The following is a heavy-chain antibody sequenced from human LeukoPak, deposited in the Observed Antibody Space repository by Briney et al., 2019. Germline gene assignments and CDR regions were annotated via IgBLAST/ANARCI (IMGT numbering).Heavy chain of an antibody. V-gene: IGHV1-18*01. CDR1: GYTFTSYG. CDR3: ARDANLMYYYDTGGYYDY. D-gene: IGHD3-22*01. Sequence: ASVKVSCKASGYTFTSYGISWVRQAPGQGLEWMGWISAYNGNTNYAQKLQGRVTMTTDTSTSTAYMELRSLRSDDTAIYYCARDANLMYYYDTGGYYDYWGQGTLVTVSS. J-gene: IGHJ4*02. CDR2: ISAYNGNT.